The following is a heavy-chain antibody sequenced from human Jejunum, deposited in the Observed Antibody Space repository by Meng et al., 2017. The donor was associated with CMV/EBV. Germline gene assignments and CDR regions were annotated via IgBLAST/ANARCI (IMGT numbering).Heavy chain of an antibody. J-gene: IGHJ4*02. CDR2: VYHRGDT. V-gene: IGHV4-4*02. Sequence: QVQLQESGPGLVKPSGTLSLTCTASGASISSDIWWSWVRQPPGKGLEWIGEVYHRGDTNYNPSLKSRVDISVDKSKNQFYLSLFSVTAADTAVYYCGRDQGRELVNHWGQGTLVTVSS. CDR3: GRDQGRELVNH. D-gene: IGHD1-1*01. CDR1: GASISSDIW.